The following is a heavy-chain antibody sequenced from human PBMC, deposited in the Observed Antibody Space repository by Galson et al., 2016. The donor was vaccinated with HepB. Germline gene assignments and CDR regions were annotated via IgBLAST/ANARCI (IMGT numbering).Heavy chain of an antibody. V-gene: IGHV3-30*03. CDR3: GRDPHSSGWSGVMGYIDY. Sequence: SLRLSCAASGFIFSDFGMHWVRHAPGKGLAWVAVLSYDETNKYYADSVQGRFSISRDTSKNTLYLEMNSLTAADTAVYFCGRDPHSSGWSGVMGYIDYWGQGTLVTVSS. CDR1: GFIFSDFG. J-gene: IGHJ4*02. D-gene: IGHD6-19*01. CDR2: LSYDETNK.